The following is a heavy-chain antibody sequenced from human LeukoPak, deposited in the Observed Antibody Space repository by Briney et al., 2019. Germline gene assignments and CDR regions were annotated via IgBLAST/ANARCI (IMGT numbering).Heavy chain of an antibody. J-gene: IGHJ5*02. V-gene: IGHV1-18*01. CDR1: GYTFTSYG. D-gene: IGHD6-13*01. CDR2: ISAYNGNT. Sequence: ASVKVSCKASGYTFTSYGISWVRQAPGQGLEWMGWISAYNGNTNYAQKLQGRVTMTTDTSTSTAYMELRSLRSDDTAVYYCARDPSSSWYEGSRFDPWGQGTLVTVSS. CDR3: ARDPSSSWYEGSRFDP.